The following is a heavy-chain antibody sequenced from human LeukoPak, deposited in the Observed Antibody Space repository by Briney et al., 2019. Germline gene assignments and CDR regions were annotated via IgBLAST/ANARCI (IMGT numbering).Heavy chain of an antibody. CDR3: ASGTTDIVVVPATLRNYYFDY. J-gene: IGHJ4*02. D-gene: IGHD2-2*01. CDR1: GYTFTGYY. CDR2: INPNSGGT. Sequence: ASVKVSCKASGYTFTGYYMHWVRQAPGQGLEWMGWINPNSGGTNYAQKFQGRVTMTRDTSISTAYMELSSLRSEDTAVYYCASGTTDIVVVPATLRNYYFDYWGQGTLVTVSS. V-gene: IGHV1-2*02.